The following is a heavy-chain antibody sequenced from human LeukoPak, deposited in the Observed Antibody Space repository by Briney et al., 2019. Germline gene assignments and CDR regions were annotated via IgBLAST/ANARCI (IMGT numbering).Heavy chain of an antibody. D-gene: IGHD6-19*01. CDR1: GFSFSFYA. J-gene: IGHJ4*02. V-gene: IGHV3-23*01. CDR3: ARDSSGWSKDY. CDR2: ISGSGGST. Sequence: GGSLRLSCAASGFSFSFYAMTWVRQAPGKGLEWVSTISGSGGSTYHADSVKGRFTISRDNSKNTLYLQMNSLRVDDTAVYYCARDSSGWSKDYWGQGTLVTVSS.